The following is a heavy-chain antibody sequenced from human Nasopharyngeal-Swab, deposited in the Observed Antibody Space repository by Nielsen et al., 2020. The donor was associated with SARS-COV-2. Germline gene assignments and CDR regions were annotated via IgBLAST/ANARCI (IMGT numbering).Heavy chain of an antibody. CDR1: GFTFSSYE. Sequence: GESLKISCAASGFTFSSYEMNWVRQAPGKGLEWVSYISSSGSTIYYAGSVKGRFTISRDNAKNPLYLQMNSLRAEDTAVYYCARNPPGIAVAGYYYYYGMDVWGQGTTVTVSS. CDR3: ARNPPGIAVAGYYYYYGMDV. V-gene: IGHV3-48*03. CDR2: ISSSGSTI. J-gene: IGHJ6*02. D-gene: IGHD6-19*01.